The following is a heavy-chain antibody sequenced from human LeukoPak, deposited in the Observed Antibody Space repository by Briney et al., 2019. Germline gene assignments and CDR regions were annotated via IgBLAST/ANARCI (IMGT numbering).Heavy chain of an antibody. Sequence: GGSLRLSCAASGFTFSSYAMSWVRQAPGKGLEWVSAISGSGGSTYYADSVKGRFTISRDNSKSTLYLQMNSLRAEDTAVYYCAKAQVVVKYYFDYWGQGTLVTVSS. V-gene: IGHV3-23*01. CDR2: ISGSGGST. CDR1: GFTFSSYA. D-gene: IGHD3-22*01. CDR3: AKAQVVVKYYFDY. J-gene: IGHJ4*02.